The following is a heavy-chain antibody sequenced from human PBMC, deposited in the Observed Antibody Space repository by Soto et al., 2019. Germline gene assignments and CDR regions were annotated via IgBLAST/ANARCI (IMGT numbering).Heavy chain of an antibody. J-gene: IGHJ4*02. CDR1: GYTLSELS. CDR2: FDPEGSDT. CDR3: ATMGFCGPGCYSFDY. V-gene: IGHV1-24*01. Sequence: ASVNVSCKFSGYTLSELSIHWVRQAPGKGFECMGGFDPEGSDTIYAQKFQGRVTMTSDTSTETAYMELESLTSEDTAFYYCATMGFCGPGCYSFDYWGQGTLVTVSS. D-gene: IGHD2-21*02.